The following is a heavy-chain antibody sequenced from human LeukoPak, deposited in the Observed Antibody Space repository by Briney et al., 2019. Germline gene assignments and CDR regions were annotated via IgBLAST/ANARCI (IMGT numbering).Heavy chain of an antibody. V-gene: IGHV4-39*01. D-gene: IGHD6-19*01. CDR3: ARHDIAVADFDY. Sequence: PSETLSLTCTVSGGSISSSSYYWGWIRQPPGKGLEWIGSIYYSGSTYYNPSLKSRVTISVDTSKNQFPLKLSSVTAADTAVYYCARHDIAVADFDYWGQGTLVTVSS. J-gene: IGHJ4*02. CDR2: IYYSGST. CDR1: GGSISSSSYY.